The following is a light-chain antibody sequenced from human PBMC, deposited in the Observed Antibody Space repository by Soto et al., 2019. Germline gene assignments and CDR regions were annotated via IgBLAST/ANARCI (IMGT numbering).Light chain of an antibody. J-gene: IGLJ3*02. CDR2: YVS. Sequence: QSALTQPRSVSGSPGQSVTISCTGTSSDVVSWYQQRPGKAPKLIIFYVSQRPSGVPDRFSASKSGNTASLTISGLQAEDEAVYYCCSSAGGFTWVFGGGTKVTVL. CDR3: CSSAGGFTWV. V-gene: IGLV2-11*01. CDR1: SSDVV.